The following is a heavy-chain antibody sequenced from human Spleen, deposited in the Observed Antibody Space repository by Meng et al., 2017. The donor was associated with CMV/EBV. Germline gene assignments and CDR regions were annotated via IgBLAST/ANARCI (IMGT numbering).Heavy chain of an antibody. J-gene: IGHJ6*02. CDR3: ARSLGIPGYHYYGMDV. Sequence: SETLSLTCTVSGASIVRSNYYWGWIRQPPGKGLEWIGGMYYSGSTYYNPSLKSRVTISEDTSKNQFTLRLSSVTAADTAVYYCARSLGIPGYHYYGMDVWGQGTTVTVSS. CDR2: MYYSGST. V-gene: IGHV4-39*06. D-gene: IGHD7-27*01. CDR1: GASIVRSNYY.